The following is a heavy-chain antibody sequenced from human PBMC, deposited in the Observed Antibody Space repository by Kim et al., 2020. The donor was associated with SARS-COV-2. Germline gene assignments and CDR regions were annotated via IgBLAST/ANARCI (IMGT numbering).Heavy chain of an antibody. J-gene: IGHJ4*02. CDR1: GFTFSDYY. CDR2: ISSSSSYT. CDR3: ARDRSYYYDSSGYYSPGHFDY. D-gene: IGHD3-22*01. Sequence: GGSLRLSCAASGFTFSDYYMSWIRQAPGKGLEWVSYISSSSSYTNYADSVKGRFTISRDNAKNSLYLQMNSLRAEDTAVYYCARDRSYYYDSSGYYSPGHFDYWGQGTLVTVSS. V-gene: IGHV3-11*06.